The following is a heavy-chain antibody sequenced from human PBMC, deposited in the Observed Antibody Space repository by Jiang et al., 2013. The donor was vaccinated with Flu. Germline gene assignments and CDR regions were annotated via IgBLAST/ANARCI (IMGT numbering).Heavy chain of an antibody. D-gene: IGHD1-26*01. V-gene: IGHV1-2*02. J-gene: IGHJ4*02. Sequence: KVSCKASGYTFTGYYMHWVRQAPGQGLEWMGWINANSGGTNYAQKFQGRVTMTRDTSISTAYMELSRLRSDDTAVYYCARDVGATGGVCDYWGQGTLVTVSS. CDR2: INANSGGT. CDR1: GYTFTGYY. CDR3: ARDVGATGGVCDY.